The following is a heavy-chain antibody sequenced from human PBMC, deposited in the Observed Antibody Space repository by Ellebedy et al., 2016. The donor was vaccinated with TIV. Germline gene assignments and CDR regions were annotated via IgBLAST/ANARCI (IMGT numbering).Heavy chain of an antibody. J-gene: IGHJ2*01. CDR2: ISYDGSNK. CDR1: GFTFSSYG. CDR3: ARDNGGDWYFDL. Sequence: PGGSLRLSCAASGFTFSSYGMHWIRQAPGKGLEWVAVISYDGSNKYYADSVKGRFTISRDNSKNTLYLQMNSLRAEDTAVYYCARDNGGDWYFDLWGRGTLVTVSS. D-gene: IGHD2-21*01. V-gene: IGHV3-30*03.